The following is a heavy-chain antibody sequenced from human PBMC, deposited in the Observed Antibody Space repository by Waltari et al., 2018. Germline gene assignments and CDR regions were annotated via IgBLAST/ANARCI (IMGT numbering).Heavy chain of an antibody. CDR3: ARGFYDSRGYYYFDH. Sequence: EVQLVQSGGGLVKPGGSLRLSCVASGFAFDSYAMNWVRQAPGKGLESVSSISTSSRYIYGADSVKGRFTSSRDNAKNSLFLQMNSLRVDDTAVYYCARGFYDSRGYYYFDHWGQGTLVTVSS. CDR2: ISTSSRYI. J-gene: IGHJ4*02. CDR1: GFAFDSYA. D-gene: IGHD3-22*01. V-gene: IGHV3-21*02.